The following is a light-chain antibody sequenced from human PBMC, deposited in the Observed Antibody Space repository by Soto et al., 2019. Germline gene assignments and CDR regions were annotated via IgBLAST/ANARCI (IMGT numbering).Light chain of an antibody. Sequence: DIVLTQSPGTLSLSPGERATLSCRASQSVSDNHLAWYQQKPGQAPRLLIYRASRRATDIPDRFSGSGSGTEFSLTISRLEPEDFAVYYCQKYGSSPRFTFGPGTKVDIK. J-gene: IGKJ3*01. CDR1: QSVSDNH. CDR2: RAS. V-gene: IGKV3-20*01. CDR3: QKYGSSPRFT.